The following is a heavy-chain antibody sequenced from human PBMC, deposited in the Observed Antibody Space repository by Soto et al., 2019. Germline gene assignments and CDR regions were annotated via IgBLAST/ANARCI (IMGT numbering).Heavy chain of an antibody. D-gene: IGHD3-16*01. Sequence: QVQLVQSGAEVKKPGSSVKVSCRASGDTFTNYTITWVRQAPGQGLVWMGRLIPILGLANYAQKFRGRVTISADKSTTTAYMELRSLRSEDTAMYYCARFKLGEDYWGQGTQVTVSS. V-gene: IGHV1-69*02. CDR3: ARFKLGEDY. CDR1: GDTFTNYT. CDR2: LIPILGLA. J-gene: IGHJ4*02.